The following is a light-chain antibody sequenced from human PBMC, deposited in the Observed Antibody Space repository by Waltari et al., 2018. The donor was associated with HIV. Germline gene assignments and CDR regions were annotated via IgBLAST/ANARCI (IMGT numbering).Light chain of an antibody. Sequence: IVMTQSPDSLTVSLGERATINCKSSQSVFFGSNNNNYLAWYQQKPGQPPKLLFYWASTRESGVPDRFSVSGSGTDFTLTISSLRTEDVAVYYCQQYYSSPLTFGGVTKVEI. CDR2: WAS. J-gene: IGKJ4*01. CDR1: QSVFFGSNNNNY. CDR3: QQYYSSPLT. V-gene: IGKV4-1*01.